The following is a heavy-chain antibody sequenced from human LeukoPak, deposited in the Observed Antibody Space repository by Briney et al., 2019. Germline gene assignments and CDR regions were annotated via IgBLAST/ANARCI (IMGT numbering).Heavy chain of an antibody. CDR3: ARDPYSGNYGAYHYYYMDV. D-gene: IGHD1-26*01. V-gene: IGHV3-21*06. CDR1: GFTFSSYW. Sequence: GGSLRLSCAASGFTFSSYWMSWVRQAPGKGLEWVSSITSSSSYIYYADSVKGRFTISRDNAKNSLYLQMDSLRVEDTAEYYCARDPYSGNYGAYHYYYMDVWGKGTTVTVSS. J-gene: IGHJ6*03. CDR2: ITSSSSYI.